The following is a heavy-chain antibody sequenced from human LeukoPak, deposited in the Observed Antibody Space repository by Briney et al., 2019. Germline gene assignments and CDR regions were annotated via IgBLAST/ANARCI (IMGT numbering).Heavy chain of an antibody. CDR1: GDSISSSSYY. Sequence: SETLSLTCTVSGDSISSSSYYWSWIRQHPGKGLEWIGYIYYSGSTYYNPSLKSRVTISVDTSKNQFSLKLSSVTAADTAVYYCARDIAYYDILTGLKGYYFDYWGQGTLVTVSS. J-gene: IGHJ4*02. CDR3: ARDIAYYDILTGLKGYYFDY. CDR2: IYYSGST. V-gene: IGHV4-31*03. D-gene: IGHD3-9*01.